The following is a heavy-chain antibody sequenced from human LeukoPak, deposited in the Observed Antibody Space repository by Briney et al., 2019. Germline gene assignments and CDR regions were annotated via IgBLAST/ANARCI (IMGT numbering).Heavy chain of an antibody. V-gene: IGHV4-59*08. J-gene: IGHJ6*02. CDR2: IYYSGST. Sequence: SETLSLTCTVSGGSISSYYWSWIRQPPGKGLEWIGYIYYSGSTNYNPSLKSRVTISVGTSKNQFSLKLSSVTAADTAVYYCARRSADYYYYYGMDVWGQGTTVTISS. D-gene: IGHD6-19*01. CDR3: ARRSADYYYYYGMDV. CDR1: GGSISSYY.